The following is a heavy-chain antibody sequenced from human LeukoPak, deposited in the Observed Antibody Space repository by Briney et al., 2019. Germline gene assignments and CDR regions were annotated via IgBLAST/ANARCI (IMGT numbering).Heavy chain of an antibody. CDR3: ARVLYSSSWERPYYFDY. D-gene: IGHD6-13*01. V-gene: IGHV1-69*05. J-gene: IGHJ4*02. CDR2: IIPIFGTA. CDR1: GGTFSSYA. Sequence: SVKVSCKASGGTFSSYAISWVRQAPGQGLEWMGGIIPIFGTANYAQKFQGRVTITTDESTSTAYMELSSLRSEDTAVYYCARVLYSSSWERPYYFDYWGQGTLVTVSS.